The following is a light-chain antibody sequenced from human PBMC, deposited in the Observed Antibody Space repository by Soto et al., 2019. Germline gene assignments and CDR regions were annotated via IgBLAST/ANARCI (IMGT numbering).Light chain of an antibody. V-gene: IGKV1-39*01. J-gene: IGKJ5*01. CDR2: SAS. CDR3: QQSYSTPPTT. Sequence: DIRMTQSPPSLSTSVGDRVRITCRASQTIRTYLHWYQQKPGKAPNLLIYSASNLQSGVPSRFSGSGSGTDFTLTISSLQPEDFATYYCQQSYSTPPTTFGQGTRLEIK. CDR1: QTIRTY.